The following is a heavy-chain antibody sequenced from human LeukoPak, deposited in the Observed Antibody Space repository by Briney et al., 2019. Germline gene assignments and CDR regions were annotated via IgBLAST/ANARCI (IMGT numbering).Heavy chain of an antibody. Sequence: GGSLRLSRAASGLIFSNYWMHWVRQAPGKGLVWVSRISKDGSFASYADSVKGRFTISRDNAKNTLYLQINNLRAEDTAVYYCAREFNWNEGNWGQGTLVTVSS. CDR1: GLIFSNYW. D-gene: IGHD1-20*01. J-gene: IGHJ4*02. CDR2: ISKDGSFA. CDR3: AREFNWNEGN. V-gene: IGHV3-74*01.